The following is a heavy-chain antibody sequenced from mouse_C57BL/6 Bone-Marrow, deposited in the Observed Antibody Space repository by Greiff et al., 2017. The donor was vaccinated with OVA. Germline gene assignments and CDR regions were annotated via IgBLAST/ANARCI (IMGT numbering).Heavy chain of an antibody. D-gene: IGHD1-1*01. CDR2: ISDGGSYT. J-gene: IGHJ4*01. CDR3: ARDRGSSFYYAMDY. V-gene: IGHV5-4*01. Sequence: EVQLVEFGGGLVKPGGSLKLSCAASGFTFSSYAMSWVRQTPEKRLEWVATISDGGSYTYYPDNVKGRFTISRDNAKNNLYLQMSHLKSEDTAMYYCARDRGSSFYYAMDYWGQGTSVTVSS. CDR1: GFTFSSYA.